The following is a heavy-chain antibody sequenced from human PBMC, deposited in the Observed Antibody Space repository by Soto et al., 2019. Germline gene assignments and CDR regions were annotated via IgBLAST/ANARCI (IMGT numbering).Heavy chain of an antibody. CDR3: VRQAGDPQPYYYYGMDV. Sequence: GESLKISCKGSGYSFTSYWISWVRQMPGKGLEWMGRIDPSDSYTNYSPSFQGHVTISADKSISTAYLQWSSLKASDTAMYYCVRQAGDPQPYYYYGMDVWGQGTTVTVSS. V-gene: IGHV5-10-1*01. CDR2: IDPSDSYT. CDR1: GYSFTSYW. J-gene: IGHJ6*02. D-gene: IGHD3-16*01.